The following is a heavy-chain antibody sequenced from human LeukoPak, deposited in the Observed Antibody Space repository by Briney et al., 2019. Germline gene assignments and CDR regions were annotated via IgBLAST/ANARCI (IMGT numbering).Heavy chain of an antibody. V-gene: IGHV3-7*01. CDR3: ARVGIVGTIGDY. CDR2: INQDGSEK. CDR1: GFTFSSYS. D-gene: IGHD1-26*01. J-gene: IGHJ4*02. Sequence: GGSLRLSCAASGFTFSSYSMNWVRQAPGKGLEWLANINQDGSEKYYVDSVKGRFTISRDNAKNSLYLQMNSLRAEDTAVYYCARVGIVGTIGDYWGQGTLVTVSS.